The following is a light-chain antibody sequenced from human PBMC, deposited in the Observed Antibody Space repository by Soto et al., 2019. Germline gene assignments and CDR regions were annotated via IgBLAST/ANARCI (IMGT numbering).Light chain of an antibody. V-gene: IGKV3-20*01. CDR1: QSVSSSY. Sequence: EIVLTQSPGTLSVSPGERATLSCRASQSVSSSYLAWYQQKPGQAPRLLIYGASSRATGIPDRFSGRGSGKEFTLTINRLAPQDFAVYYCQQYVSSPLTFGGGTKVEIK. CDR2: GAS. CDR3: QQYVSSPLT. J-gene: IGKJ4*01.